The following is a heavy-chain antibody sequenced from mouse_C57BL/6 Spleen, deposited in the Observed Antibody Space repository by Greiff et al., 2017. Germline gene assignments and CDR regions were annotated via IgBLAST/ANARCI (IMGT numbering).Heavy chain of an antibody. CDR2: ISDGGSYT. CDR3: ARDGGTTVVDYFEY. D-gene: IGHD1-1*01. CDR1: GFTFSSYA. Sequence: EVKLMESGGGLVKPGGSLKLSCAASGFTFSSYAVSWVRQTPEKRLEWVATISDGGSYTYYPDNVKGRFTISRDNAKNNLYLQMSHLKSEDTAMYYCARDGGTTVVDYFEYWGQGTTLTVSS. V-gene: IGHV5-4*01. J-gene: IGHJ2*01.